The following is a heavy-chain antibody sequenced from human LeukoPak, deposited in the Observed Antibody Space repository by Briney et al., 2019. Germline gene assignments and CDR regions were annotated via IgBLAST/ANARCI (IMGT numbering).Heavy chain of an antibody. V-gene: IGHV4-59*01. J-gene: IGHJ6*02. CDR3: ARDNWNFGSSMDV. CDR1: GGSISSYY. Sequence: SETLSLTCSVSGGSISSYYWSWIRQPPGKGLEWIGYIYYSGSTNYNPSLKSRVTISVDTSKNQFSLKLSSVTAADTAVYYCARDNWNFGSSMDVWGQGTTVTVSS. D-gene: IGHD1-7*01. CDR2: IYYSGST.